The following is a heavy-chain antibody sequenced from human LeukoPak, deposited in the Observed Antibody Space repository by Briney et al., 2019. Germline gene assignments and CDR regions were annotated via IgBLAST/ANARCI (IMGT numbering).Heavy chain of an antibody. CDR1: GGSITSNSYY. D-gene: IGHD2-15*01. Sequence: SETLSLTCTVSGGSITSNSYYWGWIRQPPGKGLEWIGSVYYSGSTYYNPSLMSRVTISVDTSKNQFSLKLSSVTAADTAVYYCARHAPIRHCSGGSCYFGANWFDPWGQGTLVTVSS. CDR3: ARHAPIRHCSGGSCYFGANWFDP. CDR2: VYYSGST. J-gene: IGHJ5*02. V-gene: IGHV4-39*07.